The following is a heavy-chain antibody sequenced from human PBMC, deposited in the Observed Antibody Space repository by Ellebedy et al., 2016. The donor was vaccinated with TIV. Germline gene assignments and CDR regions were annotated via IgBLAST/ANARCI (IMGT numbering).Heavy chain of an antibody. CDR3: ARQLERHFDY. J-gene: IGHJ4*02. D-gene: IGHD1-1*01. CDR1: GYRFIDYY. Sequence: ASVKVSXKASGYRFIDYYMHWVRQAPGQGLEWMGWINPNDGATKYAQKFQDRVTMTRDTSISAAYMELSRLTSDDTAVYFCARQLERHFDYWGQGTLVTVSS. V-gene: IGHV1-2*02. CDR2: INPNDGAT.